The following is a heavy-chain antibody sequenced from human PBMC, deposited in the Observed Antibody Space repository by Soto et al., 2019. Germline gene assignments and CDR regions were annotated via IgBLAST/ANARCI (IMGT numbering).Heavy chain of an antibody. CDR2: MYHSGST. V-gene: IGHV4-30-2*01. CDR1: GGSISSGGYS. Sequence: SETLSLTCAVSGGSISSGGYSWSWIRQPPGKGLEWIGYMYHSGSTYYNPSLKSRVTISVDTSKNQFSLKLSSVTAADTAVYYCARGVSAGNWFDPWGQGTLVTVSS. D-gene: IGHD2-15*01. J-gene: IGHJ5*02. CDR3: ARGVSAGNWFDP.